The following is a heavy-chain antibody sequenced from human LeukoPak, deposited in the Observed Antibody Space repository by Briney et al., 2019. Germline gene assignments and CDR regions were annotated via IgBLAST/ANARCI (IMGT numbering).Heavy chain of an antibody. Sequence: TGGSLRLSCAASGFTFSSYGMHWVRQAPGKGLEWVAVISYDGSNKYYADSVKGRFTISRDNSKNTLYLQMNSLRAEDTAVYYCARGRGSSSRGAFDIWGQGTMVTVSS. CDR3: ARGRGSSSRGAFDI. CDR2: ISYDGSNK. CDR1: GFTFSSYG. J-gene: IGHJ3*02. D-gene: IGHD6-6*01. V-gene: IGHV3-30*19.